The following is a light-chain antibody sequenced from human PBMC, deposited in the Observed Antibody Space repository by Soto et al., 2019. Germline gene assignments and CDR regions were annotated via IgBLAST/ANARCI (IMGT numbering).Light chain of an antibody. CDR2: DAS. CDR1: QSVSSY. Sequence: EFVLTQSPGTLSLSTGERATLSCRASQSVSSYLAWYQQKPGQAPRLLIYDASNRATGIPARFSGSGSGTDFTLTIRSLEPEDFAVYYCQQRSNWPQITFGQGTRLE. CDR3: QQRSNWPQIT. J-gene: IGKJ5*01. V-gene: IGKV3-11*01.